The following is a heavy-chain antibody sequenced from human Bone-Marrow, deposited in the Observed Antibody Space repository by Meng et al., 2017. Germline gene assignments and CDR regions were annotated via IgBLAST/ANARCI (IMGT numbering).Heavy chain of an antibody. V-gene: IGHV3-23*01. J-gene: IGHJ4*02. D-gene: IGHD4-17*01. CDR1: GFTFSNHA. Sequence: GSLRLSCAASGFTFSNHAMTWVRQAPGKGLEWVSSISISGDKILYADAVKGRFTISRDNSKNTMYLQMDSLRAEDTAVYYCAQEIRPNDYWGQGTLVTVSS. CDR3: AQEIRPNDY. CDR2: ISISGDKI.